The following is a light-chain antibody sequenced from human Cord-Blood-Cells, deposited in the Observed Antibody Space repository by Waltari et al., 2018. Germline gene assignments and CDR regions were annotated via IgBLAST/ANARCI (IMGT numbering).Light chain of an antibody. V-gene: IGKV1-39*01. Sequence: DIQMTQSPSSLSASVGDRVTITCRASQSISSNLNWYQQKPGKAPKLLIYSASSSQSGVPSSFSGSRSGTDSTHNISSHPPDDIATYYCQQSYSTPRTFDQGTKLEIK. CDR1: QSISSN. CDR3: QQSYSTPRT. CDR2: SAS. J-gene: IGKJ2*02.